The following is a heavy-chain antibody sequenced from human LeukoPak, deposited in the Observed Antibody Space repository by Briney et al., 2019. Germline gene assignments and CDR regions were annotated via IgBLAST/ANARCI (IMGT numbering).Heavy chain of an antibody. CDR3: ARDSAYNAFDY. D-gene: IGHD5-12*01. V-gene: IGHV3-7*05. J-gene: IGHJ4*02. CDR1: EFTFSTSW. Sequence: GGSLRLSCAASEFTFSTSWMTWVLQAPGKGLEWVANIKEDGSVRNYVDSVKGRFTISRDNAKNSLYLQMNSLRAEDTAVYYCARDSAYNAFDYWGQGTLVTVSS. CDR2: IKEDGSVR.